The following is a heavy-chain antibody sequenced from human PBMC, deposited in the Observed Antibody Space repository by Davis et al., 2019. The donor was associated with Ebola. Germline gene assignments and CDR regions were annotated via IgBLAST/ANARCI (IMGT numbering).Heavy chain of an antibody. CDR1: GFTFSNYS. D-gene: IGHD6-6*01. CDR3: ARHRFEYVISSPWFDC. CDR2: IKEDGSEK. V-gene: IGHV3-7*01. J-gene: IGHJ5*01. Sequence: PGGSLTLSCAASGFTFSNYSTSWVRQAPGKGLEWVANIKEDGSEKYYVDSVKGRFTISRDNAKNSLFLQMNSLRAEDTAVYHCARHRFEYVISSPWFDCWGQGTLVTVSS.